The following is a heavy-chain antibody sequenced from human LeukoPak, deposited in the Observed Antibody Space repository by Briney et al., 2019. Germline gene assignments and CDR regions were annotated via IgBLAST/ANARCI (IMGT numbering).Heavy chain of an antibody. CDR3: AKAPEYYDILTGYSKNYYFDY. J-gene: IGHJ4*02. CDR2: ISGSGGST. Sequence: GGSLRLSCAASGFTFSSYAMSWVRQAPRKGLEWVSAISGSGGSTYYADSVKGRFTISRGNSKNTLYLQMNSLRAEDTAVYYCAKAPEYYDILTGYSKNYYFDYWGQGTLVTVSS. CDR1: GFTFSSYA. D-gene: IGHD3-9*01. V-gene: IGHV3-23*01.